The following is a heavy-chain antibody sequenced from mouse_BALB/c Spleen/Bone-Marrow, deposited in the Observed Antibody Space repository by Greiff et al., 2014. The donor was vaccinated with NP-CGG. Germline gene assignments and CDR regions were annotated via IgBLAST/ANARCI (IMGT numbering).Heavy chain of an antibody. CDR1: GYTFTSYW. CDR3: ARDYDYWYFDV. CDR2: INPSNGRT. Sequence: QVQLKHSGAELVKPGASVKLSCKASGYTFTSYWMHWVKQRPGQGLEWIGEINPSNGRTNYNEKFKSKATLTVDKSSSTAYMQLSSLISEDSAVYYCARDYDYWYFDVWGAGTTVTVSS. V-gene: IGHV1S81*02. J-gene: IGHJ1*01. D-gene: IGHD2-4*01.